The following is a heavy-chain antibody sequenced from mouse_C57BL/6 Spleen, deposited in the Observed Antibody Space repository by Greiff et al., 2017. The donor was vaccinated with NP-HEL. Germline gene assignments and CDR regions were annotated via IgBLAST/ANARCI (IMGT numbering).Heavy chain of an antibody. Sequence: VQLQQSGAELVKPGASVKISCKASGYAFRSYWMNWVKQRPGKGLEWIGLIYPGAGDTNYNGKFKGKATLTADKSSSTAYMQLSSLTSEDSAVYICARYDYPYYFDYWGKGTTLTVSS. CDR1: GYAFRSYW. CDR2: IYPGAGDT. J-gene: IGHJ2*01. CDR3: ARYDYPYYFDY. V-gene: IGHV1-80*01. D-gene: IGHD2-4*01.